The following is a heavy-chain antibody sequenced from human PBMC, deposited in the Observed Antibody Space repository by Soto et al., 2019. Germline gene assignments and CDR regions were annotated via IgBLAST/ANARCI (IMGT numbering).Heavy chain of an antibody. CDR2: ISYDGSNK. CDR3: AKDQAWFGELLSPLYYYYGMDV. CDR1: GFTFSSYG. Sequence: QVQLVESGGGVVQPGRSLRLSCAASGFTFSSYGMHWVRQAPGKGLEWVAVISYDGSNKYYADSVKGRFTISRDNSTNTLYLQMNSLRAEDTAVYYCAKDQAWFGELLSPLYYYYGMDVWGQGTTVTVSS. V-gene: IGHV3-30*18. D-gene: IGHD3-10*01. J-gene: IGHJ6*02.